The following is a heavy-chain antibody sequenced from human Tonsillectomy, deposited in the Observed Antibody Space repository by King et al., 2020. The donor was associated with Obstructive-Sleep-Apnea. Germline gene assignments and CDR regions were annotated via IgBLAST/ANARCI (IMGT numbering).Heavy chain of an antibody. CDR3: AKDIAVAGMVALDI. CDR1: GFSFDDYA. V-gene: IGHV3-9*01. J-gene: IGHJ3*02. Sequence: VQLVESGGGLVQPARSLRLSCAASGFSFDDYAMHWVRQAPGKGLEWVSGITWNSANIAYADSVKVRFTISRDNAKNSLYLQMNSLRAEDTAFYYCAKDIAVAGMVALDIWGQGTMVTVSS. CDR2: ITWNSANI. D-gene: IGHD6-19*01.